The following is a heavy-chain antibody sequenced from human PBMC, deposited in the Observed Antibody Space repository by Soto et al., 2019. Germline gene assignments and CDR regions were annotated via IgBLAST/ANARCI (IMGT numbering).Heavy chain of an antibody. Sequence: GGSLRLSCAASGFTFSSYGMHWVRQAPGKGLEWVAAMSYGGSSTYFADSVKGRFTISRDNSKNTLYLQMNSLRAEDTAVYYCAKVFYDSSSYLHDAFDIWGQGTMVTVSS. D-gene: IGHD3-22*01. J-gene: IGHJ3*02. V-gene: IGHV3-30*18. CDR2: MSYGGSST. CDR3: AKVFYDSSSYLHDAFDI. CDR1: GFTFSSYG.